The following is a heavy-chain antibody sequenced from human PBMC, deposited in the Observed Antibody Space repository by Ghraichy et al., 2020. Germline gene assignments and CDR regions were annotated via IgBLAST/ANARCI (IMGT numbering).Heavy chain of an antibody. Sequence: ETLSLTCAVYGGSFSGYYWSWIRQPPGKGLEWIGEINHSGSTNYNPSLKSRVTISVDTSKNQFSLKLSSVTAADTAVYYCASARSLTRLHAFDLWGQGTMVTV. CDR2: INHSGST. J-gene: IGHJ3*01. D-gene: IGHD4/OR15-4a*01. V-gene: IGHV4-34*01. CDR1: GGSFSGYY. CDR3: ASARSLTRLHAFDL.